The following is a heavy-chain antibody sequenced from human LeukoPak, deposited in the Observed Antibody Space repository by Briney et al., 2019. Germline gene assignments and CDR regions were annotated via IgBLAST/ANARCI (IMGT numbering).Heavy chain of an antibody. CDR2: IYHSGST. CDR3: ARQGPRRRYCSGGSCRLFNWFDP. Sequence: SETLSLTCAVSGYSISSGYYWGWIRQPPGKGLEWIGSIYHSGSTYYNPSLKSRVTISVDTSKNQFSLKLSSVTAADTAVYYCARQGPRRRYCSGGSCRLFNWFDPWGQGTQVTVSS. D-gene: IGHD2-15*01. J-gene: IGHJ5*02. V-gene: IGHV4-38-2*01. CDR1: GYSISSGYY.